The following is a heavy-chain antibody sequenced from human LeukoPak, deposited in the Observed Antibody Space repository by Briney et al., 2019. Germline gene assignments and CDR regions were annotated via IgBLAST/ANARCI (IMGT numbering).Heavy chain of an antibody. V-gene: IGHV3-53*01. D-gene: IGHD3-10*01. Sequence: GGSLRLSCAASGFTVSSNYMSWVRQAPGKGLEWVSVIYSGGSTYYADSVKGRFTISRDNSKNTLYLQMNSLRAEDTAVYYCAKVPTMVRGVSRYYYYYMDVWGKGTTVTISS. CDR2: IYSGGST. CDR1: GFTVSSNY. J-gene: IGHJ6*03. CDR3: AKVPTMVRGVSRYYYYYMDV.